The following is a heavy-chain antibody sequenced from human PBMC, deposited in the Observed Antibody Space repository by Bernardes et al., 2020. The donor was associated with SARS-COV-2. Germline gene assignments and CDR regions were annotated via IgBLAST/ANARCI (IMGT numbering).Heavy chain of an antibody. J-gene: IGHJ6*02. CDR2: INHSGST. CDR1: GGSFSGYY. D-gene: IGHD3-16*01. V-gene: IGHV4-34*01. CDR3: ARASTFRGRRGMDV. Sequence: SETLSLTCAVYGGSFSGYYWSWIRQPPGKGLEWIGEINHSGSTNYNPSLKSRVTISVDTSKNQFSLKLSSVTAADTAVYYCARASTFRGRRGMDVWGQGTTVTVSS.